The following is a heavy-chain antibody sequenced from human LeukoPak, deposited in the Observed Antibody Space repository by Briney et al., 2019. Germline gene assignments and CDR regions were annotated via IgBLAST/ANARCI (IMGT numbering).Heavy chain of an antibody. CDR3: ARDRGYCSGGSCYSTYYYYYYMDV. CDR1: GGTFSSYA. J-gene: IGHJ6*03. Sequence: GASVKVSCKASGGTFSSYAISWVRQAPGQGLEWMGGIIPIFGTANYAQKFQGRVTITADESTSTAYMELSSLRSEDTAVYYCARDRGYCSGGSCYSTYYYYYYMDVWGKGTTVTISS. V-gene: IGHV1-69*13. CDR2: IIPIFGTA. D-gene: IGHD2-15*01.